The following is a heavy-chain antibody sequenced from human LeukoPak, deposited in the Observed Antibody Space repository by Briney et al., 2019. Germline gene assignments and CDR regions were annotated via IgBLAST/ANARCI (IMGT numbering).Heavy chain of an antibody. J-gene: IGHJ4*02. CDR1: GFTFSSYA. CDR2: ISGSGGST. Sequence: PGGSLRLSCAASGFTFSSYAMSWLRQAPGEGLEWVSAISGSGGSTYYADSVKGRFTISRDNSKNTLYLQMNSLRAEDTAVYYCAKTSNSGSGCYRIGYYFDYWGQGTLVTVSS. D-gene: IGHD3-10*01. V-gene: IGHV3-23*01. CDR3: AKTSNSGSGCYRIGYYFDY.